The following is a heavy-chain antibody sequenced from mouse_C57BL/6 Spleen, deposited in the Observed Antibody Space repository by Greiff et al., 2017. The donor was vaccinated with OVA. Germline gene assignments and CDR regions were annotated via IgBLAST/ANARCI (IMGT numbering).Heavy chain of an antibody. J-gene: IGHJ4*01. CDR2: IDPSDSYT. Sequence: QVQLQQPGAELVMPGASVKLSCKASGYTFTSYWMHWVKQRPGQGLEWIGEIDPSDSYTNYNQKFKGKSTLTVDKSSSTAYMQLSSLTSEDSAVYYCAMSGGYYAMDYWGQGTSVTVSS. D-gene: IGHD3-1*01. V-gene: IGHV1-69*01. CDR3: AMSGGYYAMDY. CDR1: GYTFTSYW.